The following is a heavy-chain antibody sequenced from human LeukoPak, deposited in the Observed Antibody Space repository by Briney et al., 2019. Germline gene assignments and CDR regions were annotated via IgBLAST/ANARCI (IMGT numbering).Heavy chain of an antibody. D-gene: IGHD3-10*01. CDR2: IYHSGRT. CDR3: AREVRYYGSGSYSDY. Sequence: SETLSLTCAVSGGSISSSNWWSWVRQPPGKGLEWIGEIYHSGRTNYTPSLKSRVTISVDKSKNQLSLKLSSVTAADTAVYYCAREVRYYGSGSYSDYWGQGTLVTVSS. CDR1: GGSISSSNW. J-gene: IGHJ4*02. V-gene: IGHV4-4*02.